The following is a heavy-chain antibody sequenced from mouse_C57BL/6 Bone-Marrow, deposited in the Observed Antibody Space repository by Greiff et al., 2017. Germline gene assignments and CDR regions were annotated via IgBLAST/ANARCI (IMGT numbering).Heavy chain of an antibody. CDR2: IHPNSGST. Sequence: VQLQESGAELVKPGASVKLSCKASGYTFTSYWMHWVKQRPGQGLEWIGMIHPNSGSTNDNEKFKSKATLTVDKSSSTAYMQLSSLTSEDSAVYYCARRLLRDYWGQGTTLTVSS. CDR3: ARRLLRDY. D-gene: IGHD2-10*01. V-gene: IGHV1-64*01. J-gene: IGHJ2*01. CDR1: GYTFTSYW.